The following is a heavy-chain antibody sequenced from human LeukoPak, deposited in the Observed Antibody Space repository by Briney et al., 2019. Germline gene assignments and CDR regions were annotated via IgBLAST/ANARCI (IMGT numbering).Heavy chain of an antibody. D-gene: IGHD2-15*01. CDR2: TSYEGNGT. CDR3: ASEVEALLDH. V-gene: IGHV3-30*03. J-gene: IGHJ4*02. Sequence: PGTSLRLSCAASGFSASKSVMYWLRQAPGMGLDWVAATSYEGNGTFYAGSVKGRFTMSRDNANNMVYLQMNSLRQEDTALYYCASEVEALLDHWGQGTLVTVSS. CDR1: GFSASKSV.